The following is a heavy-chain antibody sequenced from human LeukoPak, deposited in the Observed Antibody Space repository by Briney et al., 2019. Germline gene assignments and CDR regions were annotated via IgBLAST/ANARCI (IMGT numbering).Heavy chain of an antibody. CDR2: VYYSGST. CDR3: ARYASGSYFRGIDY. V-gene: IGHV4-39*07. J-gene: IGHJ4*02. CDR1: GGSISSSPYF. D-gene: IGHD1-26*01. Sequence: PSETLSLTCTVSGGSISSSPYFWGWIRQPPGKGLEWIGSVYYSGSTYYNPSLKSRITISADTSKSQFSLKLSSVTAAGTAVYYCARYASGSYFRGIDYWGQGTLVTVSS.